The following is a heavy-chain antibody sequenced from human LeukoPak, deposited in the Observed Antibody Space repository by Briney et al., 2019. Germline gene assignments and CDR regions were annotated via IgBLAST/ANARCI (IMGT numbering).Heavy chain of an antibody. D-gene: IGHD6-19*01. Sequence: SVKVSCKASGGTFSSYAISWVRQAPGQGLEWMGGIIPIFGTADYAQKFQGRVTITADESTSTAYMELSSLRSEDTAVYYCARGHGLVDEAFVDYWGQGTLVTVSS. CDR1: GGTFSSYA. CDR2: IIPIFGTA. J-gene: IGHJ4*02. V-gene: IGHV1-69*13. CDR3: ARGHGLVDEAFVDY.